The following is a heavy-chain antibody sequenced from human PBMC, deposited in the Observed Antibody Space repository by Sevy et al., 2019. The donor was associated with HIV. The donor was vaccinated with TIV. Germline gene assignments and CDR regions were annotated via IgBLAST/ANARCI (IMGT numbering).Heavy chain of an antibody. V-gene: IGHV3-23*01. J-gene: IGHJ4*02. CDR1: GFTFSSYA. CDR2: ISGSGGST. D-gene: IGHD3-10*01. Sequence: GGSLRLSCAASGFTFSSYAMSWVSQAPGKGLEWVSAISGSGGSTYYADSVKGRFTISRDNSKNTLYLQMNSLRAEDMAVYYCAKGGGSGSYYNVGDYWGQGTLVTVSS. CDR3: AKGGGSGSYYNVGDY.